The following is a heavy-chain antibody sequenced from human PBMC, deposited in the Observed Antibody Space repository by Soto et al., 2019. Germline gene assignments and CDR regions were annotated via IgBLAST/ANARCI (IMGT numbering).Heavy chain of an antibody. V-gene: IGHV3-30*18. J-gene: IGHJ6*02. D-gene: IGHD3-10*01. CDR3: AKDIDFYGSGSYLNYYYYYGMDV. Sequence: VGSLRLSCAAFGFTFSSYGMHWVRQAPGKGLEWVAVISYDGSNKYYADSVKGRFTISRDNSKNTLYLQMNSLRAEDTAVYYCAKDIDFYGSGSYLNYYYYYGMDVWGQGTTVTVSS. CDR1: GFTFSSYG. CDR2: ISYDGSNK.